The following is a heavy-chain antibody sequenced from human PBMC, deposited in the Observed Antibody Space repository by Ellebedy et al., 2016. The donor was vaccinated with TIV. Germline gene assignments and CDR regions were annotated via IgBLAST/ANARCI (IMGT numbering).Heavy chain of an antibody. CDR3: AKDRDDDGDFVFDS. D-gene: IGHD4-17*01. J-gene: IGHJ4*02. CDR1: GFTFSSYV. CDR2: LSRSGDTT. V-gene: IGHV3-23*01. Sequence: GESLKISCRASGFTFSSYVMSWVRQAPGKGLKWVSGLSRSGDTTYYADSVKGRFTISRDNPKNTLYLQMNSLRAEDTAVYYCAKDRDDDGDFVFDSWGQGTLVTVSA.